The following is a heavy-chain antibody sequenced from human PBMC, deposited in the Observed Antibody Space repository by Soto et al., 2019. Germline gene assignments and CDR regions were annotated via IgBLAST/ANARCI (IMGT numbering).Heavy chain of an antibody. CDR1: GFTFRSYG. CDR3: ARRYGSCFDY. J-gene: IGHJ4*02. Sequence: GGSLRLSCAASGFTFRSYGMSWVRQAPGKGLEWVSAIVGSGVVTYYAESVKGRFTISRDNSKNTVYLQMNSLRAEDTAVYYCARRYGSCFDYWGQGTLVTVSS. D-gene: IGHD5-18*01. CDR2: IVGSGVVT. V-gene: IGHV3-23*01.